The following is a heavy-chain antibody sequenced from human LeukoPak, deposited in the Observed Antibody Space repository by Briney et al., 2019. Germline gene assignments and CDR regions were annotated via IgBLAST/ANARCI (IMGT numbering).Heavy chain of an antibody. CDR3: ARDLYDILTGYYTGQFDY. Sequence: SQTLSPTCAISGDSVSSNSAAWNWIRQSPSRGLEWLGRTYYRSKWYNDYAVSVKSRITINPDTSKNQFSLQLNSVTPEDTAVYYCARDLYDILTGYYTGQFDYWGQGTLVTVSS. CDR1: GDSVSSNSAA. J-gene: IGHJ4*02. CDR2: TYYRSKWYN. D-gene: IGHD3-9*01. V-gene: IGHV6-1*01.